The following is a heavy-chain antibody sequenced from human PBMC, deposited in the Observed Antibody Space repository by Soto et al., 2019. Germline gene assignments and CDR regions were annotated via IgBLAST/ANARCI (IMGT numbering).Heavy chain of an antibody. CDR1: GFTFSSYG. V-gene: IGHV3-30*18. J-gene: IGHJ4*02. D-gene: IGHD6-19*01. Sequence: QVQLVESGGGVVQPGRSLRLSCAASGFTFSSYGMHWVRQAPGKGLEWVAVISYDGSNKYYADSVKSRFTISRDNSKDTLYLQMNSLRAEDTAVYYCAKASRSGWALGPYYFDYWGQGTLVTVSS. CDR2: ISYDGSNK. CDR3: AKASRSGWALGPYYFDY.